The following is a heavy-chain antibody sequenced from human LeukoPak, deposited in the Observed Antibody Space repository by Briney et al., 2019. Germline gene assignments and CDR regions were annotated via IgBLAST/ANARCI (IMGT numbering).Heavy chain of an antibody. CDR1: GFTFSSYG. CDR3: AKDQGIAIPNDAFDI. CDR2: IRYDGSNK. Sequence: GGSLRLSCAASGFTFSSYGMHWVRQAPGKGLERVAFIRYDGSNKYYADSVKGRFTISRDNSKNTLYLQMNSLRAEDTAVYYCAKDQGIAIPNDAFDIWGQGTMVTVSS. V-gene: IGHV3-30*02. D-gene: IGHD6-13*01. J-gene: IGHJ3*02.